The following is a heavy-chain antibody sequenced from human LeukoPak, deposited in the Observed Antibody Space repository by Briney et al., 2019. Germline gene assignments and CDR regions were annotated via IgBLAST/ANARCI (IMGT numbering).Heavy chain of an antibody. CDR2: IYESGST. CDR3: ARDDWVVRGLLTRAFDY. D-gene: IGHD3-10*01. CDR1: GYSISNGYY. Sequence: PSETLSLTCTVSGYSISNGYYWGWIRQPPGKGLEWIGSIYESGSTDYSPSLKSRVTISVDTSKNQFSLRLNSVTAADTAIYYCARDDWVVRGLLTRAFDYSGQGILVTVSA. J-gene: IGHJ4*02. V-gene: IGHV4-38-2*02.